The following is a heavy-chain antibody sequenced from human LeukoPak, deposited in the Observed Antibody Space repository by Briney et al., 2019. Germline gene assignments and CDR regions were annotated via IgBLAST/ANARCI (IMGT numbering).Heavy chain of an antibody. CDR2: IYYSGST. CDR3: ARLAYDSSGYYWYFDY. CDR1: GGSISSSSYY. J-gene: IGHJ4*02. D-gene: IGHD3-22*01. Sequence: SETLSLTCTVSGGSISSSSYYWGWIRQPPGKGLEWIGSIYYSGSTYYNPSLKSRVTISVDTSKSQFSLKLSSVTAADTAVYYCARLAYDSSGYYWYFDYWGQGTLVTVSS. V-gene: IGHV4-39*01.